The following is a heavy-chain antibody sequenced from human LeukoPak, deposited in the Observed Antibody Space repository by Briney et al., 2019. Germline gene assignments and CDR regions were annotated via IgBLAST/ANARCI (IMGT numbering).Heavy chain of an antibody. D-gene: IGHD2-2*01. CDR3: AKQGPGHCGSTSCYGVDY. V-gene: IGHV7-4-1*02. J-gene: IGHJ4*02. Sequence: GTSVKVSCKASGYTFTSHAMNWVRQAPGQGLEWMGWINTNTGNPTYAQGFTGRFVFSLDTSVSTAYLQISSLKAEDTAVYFRAKQGPGHCGSTSCYGVDYWGQGTLVTVSS. CDR1: GYTFTSHA. CDR2: INTNTGNP.